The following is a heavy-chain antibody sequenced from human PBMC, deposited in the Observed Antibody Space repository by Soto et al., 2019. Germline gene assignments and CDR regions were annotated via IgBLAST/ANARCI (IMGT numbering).Heavy chain of an antibody. D-gene: IGHD5-18*01. Sequence: ASVKVSCKASGYTFTSYGISWVRQAPGQGLEWMGWISAYNGNTTYAQKLQGRVTMTTDTSTSTAYMELRSLRSDDTGVHYSAGDTDVFAGAGTSFGNNDIRRQRSTVTASS. CDR1: GYTFTSYG. CDR3: AGDTDVFAGAGTSFGNNDI. V-gene: IGHV1-18*01. J-gene: IGHJ3*02. CDR2: ISAYNGNT.